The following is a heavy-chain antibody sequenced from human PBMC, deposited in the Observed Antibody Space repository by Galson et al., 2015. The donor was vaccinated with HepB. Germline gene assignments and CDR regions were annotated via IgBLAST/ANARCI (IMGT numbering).Heavy chain of an antibody. D-gene: IGHD2-15*01. CDR3: AGCSGGTCYPTPNWFDP. Sequence: SVKVSCKASGGTFSSYAINGVRQAPGQGLEWMGGIIPSFVTANYAQKFQGRVTITADEYTSTAYLELSSLRSEDTAVYYCAGCSGGTCYPTPNWFDPWGQGTLVTVSS. CDR2: IIPSFVTA. J-gene: IGHJ5*02. CDR1: GGTFSSYA. V-gene: IGHV1-69*13.